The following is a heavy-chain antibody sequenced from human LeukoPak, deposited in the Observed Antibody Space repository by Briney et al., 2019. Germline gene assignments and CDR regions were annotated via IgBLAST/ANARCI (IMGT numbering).Heavy chain of an antibody. Sequence: PGGSLGLSCEASGFTFSNYGMHWVRQAPGKGLEWVAFLRRDGSDKYYADSVKGRFTISRDNSKNTVYLQMNSLRPEDTAVYYCAKDHSQNFDYWGQGTLVTVSS. V-gene: IGHV3-30*02. CDR1: GFTFSNYG. D-gene: IGHD5-18*01. J-gene: IGHJ4*02. CDR2: LRRDGSDK. CDR3: AKDHSQNFDY.